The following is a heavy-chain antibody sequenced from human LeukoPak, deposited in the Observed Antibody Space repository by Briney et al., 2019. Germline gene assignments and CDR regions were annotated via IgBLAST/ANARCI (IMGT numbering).Heavy chain of an antibody. CDR3: ARPPAPLVPYYFDY. CDR1: GYTFSSYS. D-gene: IGHD6-13*01. Sequence: GGSLRLSCAASGYTFSSYSINWVPHAPGKGLEWVSYISSSSITIYYADSVKGRFTIYRQNAKNSLYPKMNSLRAEGTAVYYCARPPAPLVPYYFDYWGQGTLVTVSS. J-gene: IGHJ4*02. V-gene: IGHV3-48*01. CDR2: ISSSSITI.